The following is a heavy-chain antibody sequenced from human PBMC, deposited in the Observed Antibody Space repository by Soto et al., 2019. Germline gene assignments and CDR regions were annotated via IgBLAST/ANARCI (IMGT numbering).Heavy chain of an antibody. V-gene: IGHV3-66*01. CDR3: ARDKGVPAAMGSYYYYYMDV. Sequence: GGSLRLSCAASGFTVSSNYMSWVRQAPGKGLEWVSVIYSGGSTYYADSVKGRFTISRENSKNTLYLQMNSRRAEDTAVYYCARDKGVPAAMGSYYYYYMDVWGKGTTVTVSS. CDR2: IYSGGST. D-gene: IGHD2-2*01. CDR1: GFTVSSNY. J-gene: IGHJ6*03.